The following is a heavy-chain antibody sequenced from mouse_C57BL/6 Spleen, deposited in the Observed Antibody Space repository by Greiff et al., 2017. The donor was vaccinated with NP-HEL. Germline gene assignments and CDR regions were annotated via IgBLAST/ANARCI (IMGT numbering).Heavy chain of an antibody. CDR3: ARAGNYYGSSLYYFDY. D-gene: IGHD1-1*01. CDR1: GYTFTSYW. V-gene: IGHV1-55*01. Sequence: VQLQQPGAELVKPGASVKMSCKASGYTFTSYWITWVKQRPGQGLEWIGDIYPGSGSTKYNEKFKSKATLTVDTSSSTAYMQLSSLTSEDSAVYYCARAGNYYGSSLYYFDYWGQGTTLTVSS. CDR2: IYPGSGST. J-gene: IGHJ2*01.